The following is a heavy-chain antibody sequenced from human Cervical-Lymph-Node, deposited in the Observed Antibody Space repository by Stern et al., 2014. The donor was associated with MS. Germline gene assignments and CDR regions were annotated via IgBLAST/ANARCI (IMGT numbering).Heavy chain of an antibody. J-gene: IGHJ4*02. Sequence: EDQLVESGGGLVKPGGSLRLSCAASGFTFSSYSMNWVRQAPGKGLEWVSSISSSSSYIYYADSVKGRFTISRDNAKNSLYLQMNSLRAEDTAVFYCARERYSYGQYFDYWGQGTLVTVSS. CDR1: GFTFSSYS. CDR3: ARERYSYGQYFDY. CDR2: ISSSSSYI. D-gene: IGHD5-18*01. V-gene: IGHV3-21*01.